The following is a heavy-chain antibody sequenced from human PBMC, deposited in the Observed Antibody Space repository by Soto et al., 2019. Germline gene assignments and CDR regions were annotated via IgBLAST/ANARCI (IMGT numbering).Heavy chain of an antibody. Sequence: GGSLRLSCAASGFTFSSYAMSWVRQAPGKGLEWVSAISGSGGSTYYADSVKGRFTISRDNSKNTLYLQMNNLRAEDTAVYYCAKDWTCLGGVIVIPAYWGQGTLVPVSS. CDR1: GFTFSSYA. CDR3: AKDWTCLGGVIVIPAY. J-gene: IGHJ4*02. D-gene: IGHD3-16*02. CDR2: ISGSGGST. V-gene: IGHV3-23*01.